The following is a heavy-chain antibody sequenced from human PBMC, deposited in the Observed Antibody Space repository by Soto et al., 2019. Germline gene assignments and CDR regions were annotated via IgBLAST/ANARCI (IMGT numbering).Heavy chain of an antibody. J-gene: IGHJ5*02. D-gene: IGHD6-19*01. CDR2: ISGSGGST. CDR3: AKGIAVALYNWFDP. Sequence: AGGSLRLSCAASGFTFSSYAMSWVRQAPGKGLEWVSAISGSGGSTYYADSVNGRFTTSRDNSKNTLYLQMNSLRAEDTAVYYRAKGIAVALYNWFDPWGQGTLVTVSS. V-gene: IGHV3-23*01. CDR1: GFTFSSYA.